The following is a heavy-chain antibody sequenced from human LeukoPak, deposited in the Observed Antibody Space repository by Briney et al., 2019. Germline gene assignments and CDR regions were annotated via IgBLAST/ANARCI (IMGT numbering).Heavy chain of an antibody. CDR1: GYTFTSYY. D-gene: IGHD3-16*02. V-gene: IGHV1-69*13. CDR3: ASGDYVWGSYRVDY. Sequence: SVKVSCKASGYTFTSYYMHWVRQAPGQGLEWMGGIIPIFGTANYAQKFQGRVTITADESTSTAYMELSSLRSEDTAVYYCASGDYVWGSYRVDYWGQGTLVTVSS. J-gene: IGHJ4*02. CDR2: IIPIFGTA.